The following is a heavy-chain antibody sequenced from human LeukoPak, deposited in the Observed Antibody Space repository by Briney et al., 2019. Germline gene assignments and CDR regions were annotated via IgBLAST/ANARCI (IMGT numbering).Heavy chain of an antibody. V-gene: IGHV3-7*03. Sequence: GGSLRLSCAASGFTFSSYWMSWVRQAPGKGLEWVANIKQDGSEKYYVDSVKGRFTISRDNAKNSLYLQMNSLKTEDTAVYYCTTAPPFGPFDYWGQGTLVTVSS. CDR3: TTAPPFGPFDY. J-gene: IGHJ4*02. CDR2: IKQDGSEK. D-gene: IGHD3-16*01. CDR1: GFTFSSYW.